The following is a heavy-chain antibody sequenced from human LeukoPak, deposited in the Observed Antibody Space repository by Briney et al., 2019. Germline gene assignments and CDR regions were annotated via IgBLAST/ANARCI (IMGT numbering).Heavy chain of an antibody. CDR2: ISKSITRT. D-gene: IGHD3/OR15-3a*01. CDR3: ARDPDWLEY. V-gene: IGHV3-48*02. Sequence: GGSLRLSCAASGFTFSSYSMNWVRHAPWKGLEWVAYISKSITRTHYADSVEGRFIISRDNAKNSLYLQMNSLRDEDTAVYYCARDPDWLEYGGQGTLVTVSS. CDR1: GFTFSSYS. J-gene: IGHJ4*02.